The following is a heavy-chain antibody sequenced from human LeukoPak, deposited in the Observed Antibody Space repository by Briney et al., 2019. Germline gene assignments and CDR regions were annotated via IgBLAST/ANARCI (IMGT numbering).Heavy chain of an antibody. CDR3: ARVAFYYYDSSGYYRY. D-gene: IGHD3-22*01. J-gene: IGHJ4*02. Sequence: SETLSLTCAVYGGSFSGYYWSWIRQPPGKGLEWIGEINHSGSTNYNPSLKSRVTISVDTSKNQFSLKLSSVTAAYTAVYYCARVAFYYYDSSGYYRYWGQGTLVTVSS. CDR1: GGSFSGYY. CDR2: INHSGST. V-gene: IGHV4-34*01.